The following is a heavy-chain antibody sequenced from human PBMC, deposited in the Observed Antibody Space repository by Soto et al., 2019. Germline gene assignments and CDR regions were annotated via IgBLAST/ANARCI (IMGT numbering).Heavy chain of an antibody. CDR1: GFTFSSYG. V-gene: IGHV3-30*18. Sequence: GGSLRLSCAASGFTFSSYGMHWVRQAPGKGLEWVAVISYDGSNKYYADSVKGRFTISRDNSKNTLYLQMNSLRAEDTAVYYCAKGHAYYYDSSGYPDYWGQGTLVTVSS. J-gene: IGHJ4*02. CDR2: ISYDGSNK. D-gene: IGHD3-22*01. CDR3: AKGHAYYYDSSGYPDY.